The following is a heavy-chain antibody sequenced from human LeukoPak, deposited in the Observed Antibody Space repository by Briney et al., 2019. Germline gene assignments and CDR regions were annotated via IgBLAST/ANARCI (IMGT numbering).Heavy chain of an antibody. CDR3: ARDPHIVVVPAAGGAFDI. CDR1: GFTFSSYA. J-gene: IGHJ3*02. CDR2: ISYDGSNK. D-gene: IGHD2-2*01. Sequence: GRSLRLSCAASGFTFSSYAMHWVRQAPGKGLEWVAVISYDGSNKYYADSVKGRFTISRDNSKNTLYLQVNSLRAEDTAVYYCARDPHIVVVPAAGGAFDIWGQGTMVTVSS. V-gene: IGHV3-30*04.